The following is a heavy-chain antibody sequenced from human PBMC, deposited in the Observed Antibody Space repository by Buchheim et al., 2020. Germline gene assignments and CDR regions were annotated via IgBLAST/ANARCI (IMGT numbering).Heavy chain of an antibody. CDR2: IYGGGAT. J-gene: IGHJ5*02. Sequence: EVQLVESGGGLVQPGGSLRLSCAVSGFTVSSDSMSWVRQAPGKGLEWVSAIYGGGATYYTDSVKGRFNISRDSSKNTLYLQMNRLRVEDTAMYYCARRQPSGSWFDPWGQGTL. CDR1: GFTVSSDS. D-gene: IGHD3-22*01. CDR3: ARRQPSGSWFDP. V-gene: IGHV3-66*01.